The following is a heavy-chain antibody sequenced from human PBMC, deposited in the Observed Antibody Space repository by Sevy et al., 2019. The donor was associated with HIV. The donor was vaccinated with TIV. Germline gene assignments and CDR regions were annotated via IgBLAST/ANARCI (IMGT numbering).Heavy chain of an antibody. J-gene: IGHJ3*02. CDR1: GDTFSTYG. Sequence: ASVKVSCKASGDTFSTYGLSWVRQAPGQGLEWMGGIIPIFGTPNYAQKFQGRVTITADESASTAYMELSSLGSEDTALYYCAREAGVATTGDNDAFDIWGHGTLVTVSS. CDR3: AREAGVATTGDNDAFDI. D-gene: IGHD7-27*01. V-gene: IGHV1-69*13. CDR2: IIPIFGTP.